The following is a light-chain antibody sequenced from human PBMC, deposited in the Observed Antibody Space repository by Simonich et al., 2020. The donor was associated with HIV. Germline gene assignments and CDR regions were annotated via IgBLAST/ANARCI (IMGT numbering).Light chain of an antibody. Sequence: DIQMTQSPSSVSASVGDRVTINCRARQGISSWLAWYQQKPGKAPKLLIYKASSLESGVPSRFSGSRSGTDFTLTISSLQAEDVAIYYCQQYYSTPPTFGQGTKVEIK. V-gene: IGKV1-12*01. CDR1: QGISSW. CDR3: QQYYSTPPT. J-gene: IGKJ1*01. CDR2: KAS.